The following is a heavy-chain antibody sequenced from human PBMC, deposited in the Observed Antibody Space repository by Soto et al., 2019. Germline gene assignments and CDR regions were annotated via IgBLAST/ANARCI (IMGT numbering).Heavy chain of an antibody. J-gene: IGHJ5*02. V-gene: IGHV4-34*01. CDR1: GGSFSGYY. CDR3: ARHRAITGTTFWFDP. D-gene: IGHD1-7*01. Sequence: QVQLQQWGAGLLKPSETLSLTCAVYGGSFSGYYWSWIRQPPGKGLEWIGEINHSGSTNYNPSLKSRVTISVDTSKNQFSLKLSSVTAADTAVYYCARHRAITGTTFWFDPWGQGTLVTVSS. CDR2: INHSGST.